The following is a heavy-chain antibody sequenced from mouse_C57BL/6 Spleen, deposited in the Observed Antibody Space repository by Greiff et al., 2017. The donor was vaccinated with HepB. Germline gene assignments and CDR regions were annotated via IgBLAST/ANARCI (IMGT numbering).Heavy chain of an antibody. D-gene: IGHD1-1*01. V-gene: IGHV1-22*01. CDR1: GYTFTDYN. J-gene: IGHJ1*03. CDR2: INPNNGGT. Sequence: VQLQQSGPELVKPGASVKMSCKASGYTFTDYNMHWVKQSHGKSLEWIGYINPNNGGTSYNQKFKGKATLTVNKSSSTAYMELRSLTSEDSAVYYCARGGYGSRYWYFDVWGTGTTVTVSS. CDR3: ARGGYGSRYWYFDV.